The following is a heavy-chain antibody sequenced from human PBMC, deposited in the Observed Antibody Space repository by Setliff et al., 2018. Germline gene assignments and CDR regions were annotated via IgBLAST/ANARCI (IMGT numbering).Heavy chain of an antibody. CDR2: IYYRGDT. V-gene: IGHV4-39*01. J-gene: IGHJ4*02. Sequence: LSLTCGASGGSFRDYYWSWIRQTPGKGLEWIGRIYYRGDTYYNPSLKGRLTISVDTAQNQFSLRLTSVTAADTAVYYCARTGTYRYFDYWGQGALVTVSS. CDR1: GGSFRDYY. D-gene: IGHD1-1*01. CDR3: ARTGTYRYFDY.